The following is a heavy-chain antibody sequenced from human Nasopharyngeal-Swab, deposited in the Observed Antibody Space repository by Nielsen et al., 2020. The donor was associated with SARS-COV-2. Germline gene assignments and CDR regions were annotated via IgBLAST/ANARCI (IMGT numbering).Heavy chain of an antibody. CDR3: ARATRSGYYQTYYFDY. D-gene: IGHD3-22*01. J-gene: IGHJ4*02. V-gene: IGHV4-59*13. Sequence: SETLSLTCTVSGGSISSYYWSWIRQPLGKGLEWFGYIYYSGSTNYNPSLKSRVTISVDTSKNQFSLKLSSVTAADTAVYYCARATRSGYYQTYYFDYWGQGTLVTVSS. CDR2: IYYSGST. CDR1: GGSISSYY.